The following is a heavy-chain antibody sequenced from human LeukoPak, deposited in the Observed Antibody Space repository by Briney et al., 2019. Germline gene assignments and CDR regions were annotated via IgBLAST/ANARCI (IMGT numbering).Heavy chain of an antibody. CDR2: INPNSGGT. CDR1: GYTFTGYY. V-gene: IGHV1-2*06. CDR3: ARGRADIVVSFGMDV. J-gene: IGHJ6*02. Sequence: ASVKVSCKASGYTFTGYYMHWVRQAPGQGLEWMRRINPNSGGTNYAQKFQGRVTMTRDTSISTAYMELSRLRSDDTAVYYCARGRADIVVSFGMDVWGQGTTVTVSS. D-gene: IGHD2-15*01.